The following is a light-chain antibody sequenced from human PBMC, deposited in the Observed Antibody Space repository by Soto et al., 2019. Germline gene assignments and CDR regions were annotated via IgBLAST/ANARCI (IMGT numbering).Light chain of an antibody. V-gene: IGLV2-8*01. CDR2: EVS. CDR3: SSYAGSDRLV. J-gene: IGLJ2*01. Sequence: QSALTQPPSASGSPGQSVTISCTGTSSDVGVYKYVSWYQQHPGKAPKLMIYEVSKRPSGVPDRFSGSKSGNTASLTVSGLQAEDEADYYCSSYAGSDRLVFGGGTKLTVL. CDR1: SSDVGVYKY.